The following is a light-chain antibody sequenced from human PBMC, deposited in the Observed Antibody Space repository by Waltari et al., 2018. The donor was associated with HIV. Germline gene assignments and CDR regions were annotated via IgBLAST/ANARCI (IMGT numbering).Light chain of an antibody. CDR3: SSYTSSSTLYV. V-gene: IGLV2-14*03. CDR1: SSDVGGYNY. CDR2: DVS. Sequence: QSALTQPASVSGSPGQSITIPCTGTSSDVGGYNYVSWYQQHPGQAPKLMISDVSNRPSGVTNRFSGSKSGNTASLTISGLQVEDEADYYCSSYTSSSTLYVFGTGTKVTVL. J-gene: IGLJ1*01.